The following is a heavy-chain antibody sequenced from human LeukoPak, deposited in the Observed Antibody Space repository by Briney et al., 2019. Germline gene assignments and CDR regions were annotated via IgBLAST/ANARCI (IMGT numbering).Heavy chain of an antibody. CDR1: DYTFSSYG. D-gene: IGHD2-15*01. Sequence: ASVKVSCRASDYTFSSYGISWVRQAPGQGLEWMGWISVYNGNTNYAQKFQGRVTMTTDTSTSTAYMELRSLRSDDTAVYYCARSAQSVYCSGGSRYISYYFDYWGQGTLVTVSS. J-gene: IGHJ4*02. CDR2: ISVYNGNT. CDR3: ARSAQSVYCSGGSRYISYYFDY. V-gene: IGHV1-18*01.